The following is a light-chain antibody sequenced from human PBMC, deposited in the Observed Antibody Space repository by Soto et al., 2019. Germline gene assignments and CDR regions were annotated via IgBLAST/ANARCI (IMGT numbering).Light chain of an antibody. CDR2: GAY. J-gene: IGKJ2*01. CDR1: QSVSSSY. CDR3: QLYGSSHQMST. V-gene: IGKV3-20*01. Sequence: VLTQSPAILSLSPGERATLSCRASQSVSSSYVAWYQQKPGQSPRLLIYGAYSRATGNPDRFRGSRSGRDFTLTISRLEPEDFAVFDCQLYGSSHQMSTFGQGTKLEIK.